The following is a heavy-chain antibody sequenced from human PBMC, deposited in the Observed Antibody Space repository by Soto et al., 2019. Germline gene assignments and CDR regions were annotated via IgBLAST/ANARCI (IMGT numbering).Heavy chain of an antibody. J-gene: IGHJ6*02. CDR1: GYTFTGYY. V-gene: IGHV1-2*04. Sequence: GASVKVSCKASGYTFTGYYMHWVRQAPGQGLEWMGWINPNSGGTNYAQKFQGWVTMTRDTSISTAYMELSRLRSDDTAVYYCARDGLWSGHYYGMDVWGQGTTVTVSS. CDR2: INPNSGGT. D-gene: IGHD3-10*01. CDR3: ARDGLWSGHYYGMDV.